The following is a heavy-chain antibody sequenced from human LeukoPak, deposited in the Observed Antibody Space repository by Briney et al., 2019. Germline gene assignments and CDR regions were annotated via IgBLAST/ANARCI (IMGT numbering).Heavy chain of an antibody. V-gene: IGHV3-23*01. D-gene: IGHD3-16*01. CDR3: AKDLRQWTHALVFDY. J-gene: IGHJ4*02. CDR1: GFTFSSYA. Sequence: PGGALRLSCAASGFTFSSYAMSWVRQAPGKGLEWVSVISGSGGSPYYADSVKGRFTISRDNSKNTLYLQMNSLRADDTAVYYCAKDLRQWTHALVFDYWGQGTLVTVSS. CDR2: ISGSGGSP.